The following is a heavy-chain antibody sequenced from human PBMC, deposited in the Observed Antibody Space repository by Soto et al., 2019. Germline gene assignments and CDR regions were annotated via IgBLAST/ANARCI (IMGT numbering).Heavy chain of an antibody. V-gene: IGHV3-33*01. J-gene: IGHJ4*02. CDR1: GFTFSSYG. CDR3: ARDFLFDCSSTSCYEGGFDY. D-gene: IGHD2-2*01. CDR2: IWYDGSNK. Sequence: GGSLRLSCAASGFTFSSYGMHWVRQAPGKGLEWVAVIWYDGSNKYYADSVKGRFTISRDNSKNTLYLQMNSLRAEDTAVYYCARDFLFDCSSTSCYEGGFDYWGQGTLVTVSS.